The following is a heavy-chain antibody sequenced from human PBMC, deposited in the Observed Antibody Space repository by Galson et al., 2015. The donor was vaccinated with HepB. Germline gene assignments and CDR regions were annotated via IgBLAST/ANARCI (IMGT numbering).Heavy chain of an antibody. CDR3: ATGGNDYRSVRFDP. CDR2: FDPEDGET. V-gene: IGHV1-24*01. J-gene: IGHJ5*02. Sequence: SVKVSCKVSGYTLTELSMHWVRQAPGKGLEWMGGFDPEDGETIYAQKFQGRVTMTEDTSTDTAYMELSSLRSEDTAVYYCATGGNDYRSVRFDPWGQGTLVTVSS. D-gene: IGHD4-11*01. CDR1: GYTLTELS.